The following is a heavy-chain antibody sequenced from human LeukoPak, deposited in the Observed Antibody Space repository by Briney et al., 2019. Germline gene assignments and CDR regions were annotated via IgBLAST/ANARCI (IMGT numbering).Heavy chain of an antibody. Sequence: PGGSLRLSCAASGFTVSSNYMNWVRQAPGKGLEWVSSISSSSTYIYYADSVKGRFTISRDNAMNSLYLQVNSLRAEDTAVYYCARGGYAPDAFDIWGQGTMVTVSS. J-gene: IGHJ3*02. CDR3: ARGGYAPDAFDI. D-gene: IGHD2-15*01. CDR2: ISSSSTYI. V-gene: IGHV3-21*01. CDR1: GFTVSSNY.